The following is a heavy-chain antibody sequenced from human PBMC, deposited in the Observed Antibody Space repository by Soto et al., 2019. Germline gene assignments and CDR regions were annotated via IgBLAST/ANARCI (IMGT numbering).Heavy chain of an antibody. CDR1: GGSISSYY. J-gene: IGHJ4*02. CDR2: IYYSGST. V-gene: IGHV4-59*01. Sequence: PSETLSLTCTVSGGSISSYYWSWIRQPPGKGLEWIGYIYYSGSTNYNPSLKSRVTISVDTSKNQFSLKLSSVTAADTAVYYCARGLDYGGIYFGYWGQGTLVTVSS. D-gene: IGHD4-17*01. CDR3: ARGLDYGGIYFGY.